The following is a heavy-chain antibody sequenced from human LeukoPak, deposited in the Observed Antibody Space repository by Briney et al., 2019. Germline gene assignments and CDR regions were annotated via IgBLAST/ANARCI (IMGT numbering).Heavy chain of an antibody. V-gene: IGHV3-23*01. Sequence: GGSLRLSCAASGFTFSSYAMSWVRQAPGKGLEWVSAISGSGGSTYYSDSVKGRFTISRDNSKNTLYLQMNSLRAEDTAVYYCAKGRYYYDSSGYWQFDYWGQGTLVTVSS. J-gene: IGHJ4*02. CDR3: AKGRYYYDSSGYWQFDY. D-gene: IGHD3-22*01. CDR1: GFTFSSYA. CDR2: ISGSGGST.